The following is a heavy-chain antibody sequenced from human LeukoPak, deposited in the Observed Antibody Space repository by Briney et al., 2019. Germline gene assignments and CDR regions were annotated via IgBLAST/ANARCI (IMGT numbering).Heavy chain of an antibody. CDR1: GGTFSSYA. CDR2: IIPIFGTA. Sequence: SVKVSCKASGGTFSSYAISWVRQAPGQGLEWMGWIIPIFGTANYAQKFQGRVTITTDESTSTAYMELSSLRSEDTAVYYCARDSKMATITDYYYYMDVWGKGTTVTVSS. D-gene: IGHD5-24*01. V-gene: IGHV1-69*05. CDR3: ARDSKMATITDYYYYMDV. J-gene: IGHJ6*03.